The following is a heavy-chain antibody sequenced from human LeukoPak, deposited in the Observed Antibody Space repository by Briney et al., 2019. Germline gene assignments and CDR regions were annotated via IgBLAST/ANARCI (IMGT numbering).Heavy chain of an antibody. CDR3: ARTRCSSTSCYFAY. D-gene: IGHD2-2*01. CDR2: IWYGGSNK. CDR1: GFTFSSYG. J-gene: IGHJ4*02. V-gene: IGHV3-33*08. Sequence: PGGSLRLSCAASGFTFSSYGMHWVRQAPGKGLEWVAVIWYGGSNKYYADSVKGRFTISRDNAKNSLYLQMNTLRVEDTAVYYCARTRCSSTSCYFAYWGQGTLVTVSS.